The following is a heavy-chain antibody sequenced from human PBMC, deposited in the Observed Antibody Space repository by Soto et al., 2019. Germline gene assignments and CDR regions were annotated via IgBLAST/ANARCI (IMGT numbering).Heavy chain of an antibody. V-gene: IGHV3-23*01. CDR1: GFTFSTYA. CDR2: ISGSGAYT. Sequence: GGSLRLSCAASGFTFSTYAMNWVRQPPGKGLEWVSSISGSGAYTYYADSVQGRFTISRDNSKNTLNLQMNSLRAEDTAVYYCARDRKQYSTKYYFDHWGQGTLVTVSS. CDR3: ARDRKQYSTKYYFDH. J-gene: IGHJ4*02. D-gene: IGHD2-2*01.